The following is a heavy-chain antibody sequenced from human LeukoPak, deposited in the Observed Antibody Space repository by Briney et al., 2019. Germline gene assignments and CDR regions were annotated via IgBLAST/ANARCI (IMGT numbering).Heavy chain of an antibody. Sequence: GGSLRLSCAASGFTFSSYAMSWVRQAPGKGLEWVSAISGSGGSTDYADFVKGRFSISRDNSKNTLYLQMNSLRAEDTAVYHCAKYDHGDQPDYWGQGTLVTVSS. CDR2: ISGSGGST. CDR1: GFTFSSYA. J-gene: IGHJ4*02. CDR3: AKYDHGDQPDY. V-gene: IGHV3-23*01. D-gene: IGHD4-17*01.